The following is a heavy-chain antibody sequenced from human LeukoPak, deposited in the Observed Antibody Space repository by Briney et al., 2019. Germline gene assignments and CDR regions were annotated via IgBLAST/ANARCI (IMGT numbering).Heavy chain of an antibody. J-gene: IGHJ4*02. CDR3: ARSGGFGSDY. Sequence: SETLSLTCIVSYGSISSYYWSWIRQPPGKGLEWIGQIYSSGITNYSPSLKSRVTISVDTSKNQFSLKLTSVTAADTAVYFCARSGGFGSDYWGQGALVTVSS. CDR1: YGSISSYY. CDR2: IYSSGIT. D-gene: IGHD6-25*01. V-gene: IGHV4-59*01.